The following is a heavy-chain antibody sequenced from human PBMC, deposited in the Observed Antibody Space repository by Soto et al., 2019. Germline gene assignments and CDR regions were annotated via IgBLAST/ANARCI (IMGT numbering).Heavy chain of an antibody. CDR1: GFTFDDYA. CDR2: ISWNSGSI. CDR3: AKEGCSGGSCSYGFDY. J-gene: IGHJ4*02. V-gene: IGHV3-9*01. D-gene: IGHD2-15*01. Sequence: DVQLVESGGGLVQPGRSLRLSCAASGFTFDDYAMHWVRQAPGKGLEWVSGISWNSGSIGYADSVKGRFNISRDNAKNSLYLQMNSLRAEDTALYYCAKEGCSGGSCSYGFDYWGQGTLVTVSS.